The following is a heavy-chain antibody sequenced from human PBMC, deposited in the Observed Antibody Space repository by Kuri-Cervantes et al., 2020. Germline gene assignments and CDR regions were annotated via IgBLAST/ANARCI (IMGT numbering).Heavy chain of an antibody. CDR2: ISSSSTI. CDR1: GFTFSSYS. D-gene: IGHD5-18*01. Sequence: GGSLRLSCAASGFTFSSYSMNWVRQAPGKGLEWVSYISSSSTIYYADSVKGRFTISRDNAKNSLYLQMNSLRHEDTALYYCAKGRGYSYGSDAFDIWGQGTMVTVSS. J-gene: IGHJ3*02. CDR3: AKGRGYSYGSDAFDI. V-gene: IGHV3-48*02.